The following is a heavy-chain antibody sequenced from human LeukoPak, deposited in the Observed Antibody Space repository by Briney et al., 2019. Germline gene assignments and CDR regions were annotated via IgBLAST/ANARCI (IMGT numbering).Heavy chain of an antibody. Sequence: ASVKVSCKASGGTSSSYAISWVRQAPGQGPEWMGGIIPMYGTSNYAQKFQGRVTITTDDSTSTAFMELSSLRSEDTAVYYCARGRSSSGRTPTHFDYWGQGSLVTVSS. J-gene: IGHJ4*02. CDR1: GGTSSSYA. D-gene: IGHD6-19*01. CDR3: ARGRSSSGRTPTHFDY. CDR2: IIPMYGTS. V-gene: IGHV1-69*05.